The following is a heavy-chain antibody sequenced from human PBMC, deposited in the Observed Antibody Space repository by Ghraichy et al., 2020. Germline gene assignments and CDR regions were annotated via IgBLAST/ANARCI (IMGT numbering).Heavy chain of an antibody. J-gene: IGHJ6*02. CDR1: GGSVSTDPYS. V-gene: IGHV4-30-2*01. CDR2: IYHSGSA. CDR3: AVLASNGVDV. Sequence: SETLSLTCIVSGGSVSTDPYSWTWVRQPSGKGLEWIGYIYHSGSAFPNPSLKSRVGISVDRAENQFSLKLSSVSAADTGVYYCAVLASNGVDVWGQGTKVTVSS.